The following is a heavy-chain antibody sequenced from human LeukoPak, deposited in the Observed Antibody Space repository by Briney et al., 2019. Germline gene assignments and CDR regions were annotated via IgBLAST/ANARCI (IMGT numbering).Heavy chain of an antibody. CDR3: ARAPMVRASFDY. CDR1: GYTFTGYY. D-gene: IGHD3-10*01. J-gene: IGHJ4*02. CDR2: INPNSGGT. Sequence: ASVKVSCKASGYTFTGYYMHWVRQAPGQGLEWMGWINPNSGGTNYAQKLQGRVTMTTDTSTSTAYMELRSLRSDDTAVYYCARAPMVRASFDYWGQGTLVTVSS. V-gene: IGHV1-2*02.